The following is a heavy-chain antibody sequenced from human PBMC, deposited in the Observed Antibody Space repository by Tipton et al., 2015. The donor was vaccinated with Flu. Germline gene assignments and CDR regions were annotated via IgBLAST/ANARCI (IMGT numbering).Heavy chain of an antibody. CDR1: GYSIRSAYY. J-gene: IGHJ6*02. D-gene: IGHD3-10*01. CDR2: AYITGST. Sequence: TLSLTCSVSGYSIRSAYYWSWIRQPAGKGLEWIGHAYITGSTNYNPSLRSRVTISIDTSKNQFSLKLSSVTAADTAVYYCASITMIRGNYYFGMDVWGQGTTVTVSS. CDR3: ASITMIRGNYYFGMDV. V-gene: IGHV4-61*09.